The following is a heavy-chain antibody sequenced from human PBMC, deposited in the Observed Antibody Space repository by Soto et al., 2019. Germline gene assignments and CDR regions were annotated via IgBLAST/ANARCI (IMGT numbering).Heavy chain of an antibody. V-gene: IGHV3-30-3*01. CDR2: ISYDGSNK. J-gene: IGHJ4*02. CDR1: GFTFSSYA. CDR3: ARFASGEWNDVTWGETPIDY. Sequence: PGGSLRLSCAASGFTFSSYAMHWVRQAPGKGLEWVAVISYDGSNKYYADSVKGRFTISRDNSKNTLYLQMNSLRAEDTAVYYCARFASGEWNDVTWGETPIDYWGQGTLVTVSS. D-gene: IGHD1-1*01.